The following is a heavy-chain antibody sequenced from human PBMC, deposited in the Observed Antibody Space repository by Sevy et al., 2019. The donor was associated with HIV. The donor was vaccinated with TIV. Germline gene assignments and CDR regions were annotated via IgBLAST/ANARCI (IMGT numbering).Heavy chain of an antibody. D-gene: IGHD4-17*01. Sequence: SETLSLTCTVSGGSISSSSYCWGWIRQPPGKGLEWIGNIYYSGNTYYNSSLKSRVSISIDTSKNQFSLKLSSVTAADTAVYYCARLLYGDYVGYFDYWAQGTLVTVSS. V-gene: IGHV4-39*01. CDR2: IYYSGNT. CDR1: GGSISSSSYC. CDR3: ARLLYGDYVGYFDY. J-gene: IGHJ4*02.